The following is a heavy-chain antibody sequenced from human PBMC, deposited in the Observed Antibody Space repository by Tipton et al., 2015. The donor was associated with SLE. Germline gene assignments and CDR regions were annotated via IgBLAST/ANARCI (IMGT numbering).Heavy chain of an antibody. J-gene: IGHJ5*02. D-gene: IGHD3-16*01. V-gene: IGHV4-34*01. CDR1: GGSFSGYY. CDR3: ALGGYWFDP. CDR2: INHTGST. Sequence: GLVKPSETLSLTCAVYGGSFSGYYWTWIRQPPGKGLEWIGEINHTGSTNYNPSLRSRVTISVDTSKNQFSLKLSSVTAADTAVYYCALGGYWFDPWGQGTLVTVSS.